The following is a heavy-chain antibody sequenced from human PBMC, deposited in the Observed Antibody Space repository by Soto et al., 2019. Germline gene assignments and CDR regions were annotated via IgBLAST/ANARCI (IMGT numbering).Heavy chain of an antibody. V-gene: IGHV1-69*01. J-gene: IGHJ6*02. D-gene: IGHD3-9*01. Sequence: QVQLVQSGAEVKKPGSSVKVSCKASGGTFSSYAISWVRQAPGPGLEWMGGIIPIFGTANYAQKFQGRVTITADESTSTAYMELSSLRSEDTAVYYCARDSRYDILTGYYPLYYYGMDVWGQGTTVTVSS. CDR3: ARDSRYDILTGYYPLYYYGMDV. CDR2: IIPIFGTA. CDR1: GGTFSSYA.